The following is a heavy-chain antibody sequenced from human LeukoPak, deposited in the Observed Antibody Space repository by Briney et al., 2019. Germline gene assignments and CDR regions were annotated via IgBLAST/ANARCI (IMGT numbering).Heavy chain of an antibody. D-gene: IGHD6-13*01. CDR2: ISAYNGNT. J-gene: IGHJ6*03. CDR1: GYTFTSYG. CDR3: ARGTSYSSSTNYYYYYYMDV. Sequence: ASVKVSCKASGYTFTSYGISWVRQAPGQGLEWMGWISAYNGNTNYAQKLQGRVTMTTDTSTSTAYMELRSLRSDDTAVYYCARGTSYSSSTNYYYYYYMDVWGQGTTVTVSS. V-gene: IGHV1-18*01.